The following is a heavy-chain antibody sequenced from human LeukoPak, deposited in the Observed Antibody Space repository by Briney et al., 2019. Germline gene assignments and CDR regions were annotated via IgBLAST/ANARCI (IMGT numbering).Heavy chain of an antibody. CDR3: AKGDVVVVAATAAQDY. CDR2: ISGSGGST. Sequence: GGSLRLSCAGSGFTFNTSAMSWVRQAPGKGLEWVSAISGSGGSTYYADSVKGRFTISRDNSKNTLYLQMNSLRAEDTAVYYCAKGDVVVVAATAAQDYWGQGTLVTVSS. CDR1: GFTFNTSA. J-gene: IGHJ4*02. D-gene: IGHD2-15*01. V-gene: IGHV3-23*01.